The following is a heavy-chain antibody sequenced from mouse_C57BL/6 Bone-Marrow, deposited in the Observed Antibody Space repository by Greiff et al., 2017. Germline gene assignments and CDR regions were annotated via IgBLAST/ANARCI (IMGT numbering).Heavy chain of an antibody. CDR1: GFNIKDDY. D-gene: IGHD2-2*01. CDR2: IDPENGDT. V-gene: IGHV14-4*01. Sequence: VQLQQSGAELVRPGASVKLSCTASGFNIKDDYMHWVKQRPEQGLEWIGWIDPENGDTEYASKFQGKATITADTSSNTAYLQLSSLTSEDTAVYYCTTRYGHGPPWFAYWGQGTLVTVSA. CDR3: TTRYGHGPPWFAY. J-gene: IGHJ3*01.